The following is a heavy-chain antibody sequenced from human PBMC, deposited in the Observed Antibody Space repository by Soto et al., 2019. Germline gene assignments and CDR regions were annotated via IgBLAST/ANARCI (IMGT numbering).Heavy chain of an antibody. CDR2: LSGSGGST. CDR3: AKAPRIAARPLSEYFQH. D-gene: IGHD6-6*01. Sequence: GGSLRLSCAASGFTFSSYAMSWVRQAPGKGLEWVSVLSGSGGSTYYADSVKGRFTISRDNSKNTLYLQMNSLRAEDTAVYYCAKAPRIAARPLSEYFQHWGQGTLVTVSS. CDR1: GFTFSSYA. V-gene: IGHV3-23*01. J-gene: IGHJ1*01.